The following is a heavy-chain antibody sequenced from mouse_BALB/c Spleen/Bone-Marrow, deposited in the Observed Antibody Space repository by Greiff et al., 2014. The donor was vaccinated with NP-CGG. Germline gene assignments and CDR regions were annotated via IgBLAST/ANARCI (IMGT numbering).Heavy chain of an antibody. CDR2: IWGGGST. CDR1: GFSLTDYG. J-gene: IGHJ4*01. V-gene: IGHV2-6-5*01. CDR3: AKHTGTVVGGIMDY. Sequence: VKVEESGPGLVAPSQSLSITCTASGFSLTDYGVSWIRQPPGKGLEWLGVIWGGGSTYYNSALKSRLSISKDNSKSQVFLKMNSLQTDDTAMYYCAKHTGTVVGGIMDYWGQGTSVTVSS. D-gene: IGHD1-1*01.